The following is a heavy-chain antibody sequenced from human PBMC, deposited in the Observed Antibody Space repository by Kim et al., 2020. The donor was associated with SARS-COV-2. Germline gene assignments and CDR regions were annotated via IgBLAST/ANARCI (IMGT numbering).Heavy chain of an antibody. CDR3: ARSYGDYAPSAFDI. CDR2: IYHSGST. CDR1: GGSISSSNW. V-gene: IGHV4-4*02. J-gene: IGHJ3*02. D-gene: IGHD4-17*01. Sequence: SETLSLTCAVSGGSISSSNWWSWVRQPPGKGLEWIGEIYHSGSTNYNPSLKSRVTISVDKSKNQFSLKLSSVTAADTAVYYCARSYGDYAPSAFDIWGQGTMVTVSS.